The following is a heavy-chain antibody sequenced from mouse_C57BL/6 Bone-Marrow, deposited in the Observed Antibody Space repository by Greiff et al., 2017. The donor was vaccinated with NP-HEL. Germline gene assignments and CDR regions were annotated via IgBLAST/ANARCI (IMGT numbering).Heavy chain of an antibody. Sequence: VQLQQSGAELARPGASVKLSCKASGYTFTSYGISWVKQRPGQGLEWIGEIYPRSGNTYYNEKFKGKATLTADNSSSTAYMGLRSLASEDSARDFSAYYYGGRGFAYWGQGTLVTVSA. CDR3: AYYYGGRGFAY. CDR1: GYTFTSYG. V-gene: IGHV1-81*01. J-gene: IGHJ3*01. D-gene: IGHD1-1*01. CDR2: IYPRSGNT.